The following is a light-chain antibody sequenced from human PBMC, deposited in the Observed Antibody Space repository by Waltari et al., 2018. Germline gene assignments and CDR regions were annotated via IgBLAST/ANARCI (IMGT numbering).Light chain of an antibody. CDR3: YSPDGSDNHAPWV. Sequence: SYELTQPPSVSVSPGQTARITCSGDALPQKYAYWSQQKSGQAPVLVIYEDTKRPPGIPERFSGSSSGTWVTLIISGAQVEDEADYYCYSPDGSDNHAPWVYGGGTKLTVL. CDR2: EDT. V-gene: IGLV3-10*01. CDR1: ALPQKY. J-gene: IGLJ3*02.